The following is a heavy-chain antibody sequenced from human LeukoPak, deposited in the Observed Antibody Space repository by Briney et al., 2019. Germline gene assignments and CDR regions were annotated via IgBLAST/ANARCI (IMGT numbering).Heavy chain of an antibody. CDR2: ISWAGGIT. V-gene: IGHV3-43*01. Sequence: GGSLGLFCAASGFTFHHYFMHWVRQPPGKGLEWVSLISWAGGITYYADSVRGRFTISRDNSKNSLSLETNSLRTEDTALYYCAKDSNTGGYSFGSWGQGTLVTVSS. CDR1: GFTFHHYF. J-gene: IGHJ4*02. CDR3: AKDSNTGGYSFGS. D-gene: IGHD5-12*01.